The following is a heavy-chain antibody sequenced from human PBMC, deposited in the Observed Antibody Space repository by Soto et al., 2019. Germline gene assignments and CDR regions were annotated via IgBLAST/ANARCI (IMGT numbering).Heavy chain of an antibody. J-gene: IGHJ5*02. V-gene: IGHV4-31*03. CDR2: IYYSGST. Sequence: QVQLQESGPGLVKPSQTLSLTCTVSGGSISSGGYYWSWIRQHPGKGLEWIGYIYYSGSTYYNPSLKCRVTIAVDPSMNQFSLKLSSVTAADTAVYYCARGRTVTNSWFDPWGQGTLVTVSS. CDR1: GGSISSGGYY. D-gene: IGHD4-17*01. CDR3: ARGRTVTNSWFDP.